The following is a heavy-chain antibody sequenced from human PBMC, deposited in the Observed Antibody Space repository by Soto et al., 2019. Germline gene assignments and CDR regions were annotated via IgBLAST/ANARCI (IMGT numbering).Heavy chain of an antibody. Sequence: QVQLVQSGAEVKKPGSSVKVSCKASGGTFSSYAISWVRQAPGQGLEWMGGIIPILGTANYAQKFQGRVTITADESTSTAYRELSSLRSEDTAVYYCARDLLDIVVVPAAPAHYYYGMDVWGQGTTVTVSS. V-gene: IGHV1-69*01. D-gene: IGHD2-2*03. CDR3: ARDLLDIVVVPAAPAHYYYGMDV. CDR1: GGTFSSYA. CDR2: IIPILGTA. J-gene: IGHJ6*02.